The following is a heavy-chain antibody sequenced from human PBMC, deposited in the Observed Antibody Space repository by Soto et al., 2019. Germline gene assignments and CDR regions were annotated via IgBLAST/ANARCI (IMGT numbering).Heavy chain of an antibody. CDR2: ILSNGGST. Sequence: GSLRLSCSASGFTFSRYTMHWVRQAPGKGLEYVSAILSNGGSTYYADSVKGRFTISRDNSKNTLYLQMSSLRTEDTAVYYCVKDSIVATTSYFDYWGQGTLDTVSS. CDR1: GFTFSRYT. V-gene: IGHV3-64D*06. CDR3: VKDSIVATTSYFDY. J-gene: IGHJ4*02. D-gene: IGHD5-12*01.